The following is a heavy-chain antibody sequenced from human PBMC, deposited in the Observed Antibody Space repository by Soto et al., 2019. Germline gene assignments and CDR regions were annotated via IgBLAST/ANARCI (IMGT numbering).Heavy chain of an antibody. CDR1: GFTFSGSD. J-gene: IGHJ4*02. CDR3: SRQHLAIPVASSLDY. CDR2: ISSKAYSYAT. V-gene: IGHV3-73*02. D-gene: IGHD6-19*01. Sequence: EVQLVESGGGLVQPGGSLKLSWATSGFTFSGSDIDWVRQASGKGLEWVGRISSKAYSYATVYAASVKGRFTISRDDSKNMAYLQMNSLRAEDRAVYYCSRQHLAIPVASSLDYWGQGSLVTVSS.